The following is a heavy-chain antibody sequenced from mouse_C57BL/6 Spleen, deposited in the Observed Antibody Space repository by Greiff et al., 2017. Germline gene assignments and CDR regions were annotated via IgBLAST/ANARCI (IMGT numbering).Heavy chain of an antibody. J-gene: IGHJ4*01. V-gene: IGHV1-53*01. CDR3: ARKGAYLISMDY. CDR2: INPSNGGT. CDR1: GYTFTSYW. Sequence: QVQLQQPGTELVKPGASVKLSCKASGYTFTSYWMHWVKQRPGQGLEWIGNINPSNGGTNYNEKFKSKGTLPVDKSSSTAYMQLSSLTTEDSAVDYCARKGAYLISMDYWGQGTSVTVSS. D-gene: IGHD6-5*01.